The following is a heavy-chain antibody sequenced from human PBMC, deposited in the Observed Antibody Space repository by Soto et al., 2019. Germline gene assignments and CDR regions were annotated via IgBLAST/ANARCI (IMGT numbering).Heavy chain of an antibody. D-gene: IGHD3-10*01. CDR2: ISDSGGSA. CDR1: GFTFSSYA. Sequence: EVQLSESGGGSVQPGGSLRLSCAASGFTFSSYAMSWVRQAPGKGLEWVSGISDSGGSAYYADSVKGRFTISRDNSENTVYLQMNSRRAEDTAVYYCGKSYFSSGSYRHYFDSWGQGTLVTVSS. CDR3: GKSYFSSGSYRHYFDS. J-gene: IGHJ4*02. V-gene: IGHV3-23*01.